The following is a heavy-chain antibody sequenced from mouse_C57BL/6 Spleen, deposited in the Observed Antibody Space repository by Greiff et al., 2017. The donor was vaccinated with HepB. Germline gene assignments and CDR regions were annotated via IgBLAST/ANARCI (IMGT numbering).Heavy chain of an antibody. CDR3: ARGDYDVDFDY. J-gene: IGHJ2*01. CDR1: GYTFTSYT. D-gene: IGHD2-4*01. V-gene: IGHV1-4*01. Sequence: QVQLKQSGAELARPGASVKMSCKASGYTFTSYTMHWVKQRPGQGLEWIGYINPSSGYTKYNQKFKDKATLTADKSYSTAYMQLSGLTSEDSAVYYCARGDYDVDFDYWGQGTTLTVSS. CDR2: INPSSGYT.